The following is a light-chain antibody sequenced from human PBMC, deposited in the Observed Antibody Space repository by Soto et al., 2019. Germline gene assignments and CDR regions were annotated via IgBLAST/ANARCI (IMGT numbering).Light chain of an antibody. CDR2: GAS. Sequence: EVMLTQSPGPLSLSPGDRATLSCRASQSVSSNLAWYQQKPGQAPRLLIYGASTRATGIPARFSGSGSGTEFTLTISSLQPEDFAVYYCQQYYNWPRTFGQGTKVDIK. V-gene: IGKV3-15*01. CDR1: QSVSSN. CDR3: QQYYNWPRT. J-gene: IGKJ1*01.